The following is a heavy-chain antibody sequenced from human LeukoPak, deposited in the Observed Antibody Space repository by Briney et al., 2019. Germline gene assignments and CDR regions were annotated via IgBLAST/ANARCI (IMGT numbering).Heavy chain of an antibody. CDR3: ARLSTLTPDRRLYYFDY. V-gene: IGHV4-39*01. CDR1: GGSISSSSYY. D-gene: IGHD1-14*01. J-gene: IGHJ4*02. Sequence: SETLSLTCTVSGGSISSSSYYWGWIRQPPGKGLEWIGSIYYSGSTYYNSSLKRRATISVDTSNNLFFLKLSSVTAADTAVYYCARLSTLTPDRRLYYFDYWGQGTLVTVSS. CDR2: IYYSGST.